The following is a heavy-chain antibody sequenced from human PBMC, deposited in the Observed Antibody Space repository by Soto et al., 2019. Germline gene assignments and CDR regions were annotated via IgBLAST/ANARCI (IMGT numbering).Heavy chain of an antibody. D-gene: IGHD3-22*01. V-gene: IGHV3-23*01. CDR3: AKEGDYYDSSGSPEDWYFDL. J-gene: IGHJ2*01. Sequence: EVQLLESGGGLVQPGGSLRLSCAASGFTFSSYAMSWVRQAPGKGLEWVSAISGSGGSTYYADSVKGRFTISRDNSKHTLYLQMNSLRAEDTAVYYCAKEGDYYDSSGSPEDWYFDLWGRGTLVTVSS. CDR2: ISGSGGST. CDR1: GFTFSSYA.